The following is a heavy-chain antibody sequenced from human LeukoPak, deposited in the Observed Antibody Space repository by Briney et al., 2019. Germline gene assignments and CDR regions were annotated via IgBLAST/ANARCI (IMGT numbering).Heavy chain of an antibody. Sequence: GASVKVSCKASGYTFTSYYMHWVRQAPGQGLEWMGIINPSGGITTYAQKFQGRVTMTRDTSTTTVYMELYSLRSEDTAVYYCTRGDWGFNSEFDHWGQGTLVTVSS. CDR2: INPSGGIT. J-gene: IGHJ4*02. V-gene: IGHV1-46*01. CDR3: TRGDWGFNSEFDH. CDR1: GYTFTSYY. D-gene: IGHD7-27*01.